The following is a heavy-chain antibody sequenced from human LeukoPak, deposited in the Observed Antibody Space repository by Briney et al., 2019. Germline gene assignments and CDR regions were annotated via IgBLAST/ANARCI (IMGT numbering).Heavy chain of an antibody. Sequence: SETLSLTCTVSGGSISSYYWGWIRQPPGKGLEWIGNIYYSGSTYYNPSLKSRVTLSVDTSKNQFSLKLSSVTAADTAVYYCANFDYYGLGKFDFWGQGTLVTVSS. V-gene: IGHV4-59*04. D-gene: IGHD3-10*01. J-gene: IGHJ4*02. CDR2: IYYSGST. CDR3: ANFDYYGLGKFDF. CDR1: GGSISSYY.